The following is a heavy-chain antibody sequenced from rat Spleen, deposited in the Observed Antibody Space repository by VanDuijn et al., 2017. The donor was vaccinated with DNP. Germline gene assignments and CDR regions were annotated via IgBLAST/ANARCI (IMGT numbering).Heavy chain of an antibody. Sequence: EVQLVESDGGLVQPGRSLKLSCAASGFTFSDYHMAWVRQAPTKGLEWVANIIYDGSRTYYRDSVKGRFTISRDNAKSTLYLQMDSLRSEDTATYYCARATLAYWGQGTLVTVSS. CDR2: IIYDGSRT. V-gene: IGHV5S10*01. J-gene: IGHJ3*01. D-gene: IGHD1-4*01. CDR3: ARATLAY. CDR1: GFTFSDYH.